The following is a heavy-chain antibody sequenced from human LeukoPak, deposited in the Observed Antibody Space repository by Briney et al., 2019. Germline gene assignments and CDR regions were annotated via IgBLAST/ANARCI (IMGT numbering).Heavy chain of an antibody. CDR3: EKGERGYSCSPGDY. CDR2: IRYDGSNK. CDR1: GFTFSSYG. J-gene: IGHJ4*02. V-gene: IGHV3-30*02. Sequence: GGSLRLSCAASGFTFSSYGMHWVRQAPGKGLEWVAFIRYDGSNKYYADSVKGRFTISRDNSKNTLYLQMNSLRAEDTAVYYCEKGERGYSCSPGDYWGQGTLVTVSS. D-gene: IGHD5-18*01.